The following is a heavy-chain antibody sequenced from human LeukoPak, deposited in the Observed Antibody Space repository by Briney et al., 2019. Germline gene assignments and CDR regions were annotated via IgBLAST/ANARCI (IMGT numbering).Heavy chain of an antibody. D-gene: IGHD3-3*01. Sequence: SVKVSCKASGGTFSSYAISWVRQAPGQGLEWMGGIIPIFGTANYAQKFQGRVTITADESTSTAYMELSSLRSEDTAVYYCARIPTIFGVVNEGDHWGQGTLVTVSS. CDR2: IIPIFGTA. J-gene: IGHJ4*02. CDR3: ARIPTIFGVVNEGDH. V-gene: IGHV1-69*13. CDR1: GGTFSSYA.